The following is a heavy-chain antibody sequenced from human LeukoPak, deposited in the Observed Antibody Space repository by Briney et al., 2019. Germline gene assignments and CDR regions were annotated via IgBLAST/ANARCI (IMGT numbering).Heavy chain of an antibody. CDR1: GYTFTDYY. D-gene: IGHD3-22*01. CDR2: INPNSGDT. V-gene: IGHV1-2*02. Sequence: ASVKVSCKASGYTFTDYYMHWVRQAPGQGLEWMAWINPNSGDTNYAQNFQGRVTMTRDTSIRTVYMELSRLTSDDTPVYHCARRGSSAYPDYWGQGTLVTVSS. CDR3: ARRGSSAYPDY. J-gene: IGHJ4*02.